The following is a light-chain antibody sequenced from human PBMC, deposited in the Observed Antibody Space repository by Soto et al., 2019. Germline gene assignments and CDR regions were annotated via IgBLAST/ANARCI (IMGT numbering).Light chain of an antibody. Sequence: DIQMTQSPSSLSASVGDRVTITCRASQSIRNLLHWYQQKPGEVPKLLVQGASSLRSGVPSRFSGSGSGTDFTLTFSSLQPEDFATYYCQQSYSFPRTFGQGTKVDIK. J-gene: IGKJ1*01. CDR1: QSIRNL. V-gene: IGKV1-39*01. CDR2: GAS. CDR3: QQSYSFPRT.